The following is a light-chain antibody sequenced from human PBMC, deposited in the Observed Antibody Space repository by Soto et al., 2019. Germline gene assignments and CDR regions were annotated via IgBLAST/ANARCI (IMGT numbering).Light chain of an antibody. J-gene: IGKJ4*01. CDR1: QSXXYSSNNKNY. V-gene: IGKV4-1*01. CDR3: QQYYSAPFT. CDR2: WAS. Sequence: DIVLTXSPDXXXVSLGEXATXXXXXSQSXXYSSNNKNYLAWYQQKPGQPPKLLISWASTRESGVPDRFSGSGSGTDFTLTVSSLQAEDMAVYYCQQYYSAPFTFGGGTKVEIK.